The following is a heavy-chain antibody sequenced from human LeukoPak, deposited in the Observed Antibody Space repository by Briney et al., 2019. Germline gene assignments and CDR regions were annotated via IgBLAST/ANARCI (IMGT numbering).Heavy chain of an antibody. D-gene: IGHD2-15*01. J-gene: IGHJ6*02. CDR1: GGSISSYY. Sequence: SETLSLTCTVSGGSISSYYWSWIRQPPGKGLEWVGYIYYSGSTNCNPSLKRRVTISVDTSKNQFSLKLSSVTAADTAVYYCARANTFRGGSPFYYYYVMDVWGQGTTVTVSS. CDR3: ARANTFRGGSPFYYYYVMDV. CDR2: IYYSGST. V-gene: IGHV4-59*01.